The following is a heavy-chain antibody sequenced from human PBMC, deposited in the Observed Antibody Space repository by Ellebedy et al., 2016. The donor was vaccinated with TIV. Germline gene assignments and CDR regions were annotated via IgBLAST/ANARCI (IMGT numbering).Heavy chain of an antibody. J-gene: IGHJ4*02. CDR2: IHESGGST. Sequence: GESLKISXAASGFTFRSYAMSWVRQAPGKGLEWVSSIHESGGSTYYADSVKGRFTISRDNSKNTVYLEIDSLRLEDTGVYYCAKEKELWFRWLDYWGQGTLVTVSA. V-gene: IGHV3-23*01. CDR3: AKEKELWFRWLDY. CDR1: GFTFRSYA. D-gene: IGHD5-18*01.